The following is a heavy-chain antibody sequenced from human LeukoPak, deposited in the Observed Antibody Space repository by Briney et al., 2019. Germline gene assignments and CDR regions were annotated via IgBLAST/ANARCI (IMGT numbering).Heavy chain of an antibody. CDR2: IYYSRST. J-gene: IGHJ4*02. CDR3: ARVRVRWLCPDY. CDR1: GVSISSGDYY. Sequence: SETLSLTCTVSGVSISSGDYYWSWIRQPPGTGLEWIGYIYYSRSTYYNPSLKSRVTISVDTSKNQFSLKLSSVTAADTAVYYCARVRVRWLCPDYWGQGTLVTVSS. V-gene: IGHV4-30-4*01. D-gene: IGHD3-22*01.